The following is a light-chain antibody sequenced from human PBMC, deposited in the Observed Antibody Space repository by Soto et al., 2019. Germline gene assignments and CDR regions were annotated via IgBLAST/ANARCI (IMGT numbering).Light chain of an antibody. Sequence: EIVMTQSPATLSVSPGERATLSCRASQTVNSSYLAWYQQKPGQAPRLLIHGATTRATGIPARFSGSGSGTEFTLTISSLQSEDFAVYYCQQYNNWPRTFGQGTKVDIK. CDR1: QTVNSSY. V-gene: IGKV3-15*01. CDR3: QQYNNWPRT. J-gene: IGKJ1*01. CDR2: GAT.